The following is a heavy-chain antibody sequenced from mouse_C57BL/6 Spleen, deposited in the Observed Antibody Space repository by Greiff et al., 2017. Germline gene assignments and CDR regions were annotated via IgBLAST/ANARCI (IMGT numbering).Heavy chain of an antibody. D-gene: IGHD4-1*01. CDR3: AAGKGYDIDC. J-gene: IGHJ4*01. V-gene: IGHV14-3*01. CDR1: GFHIQNTY. CDR2: IYPANGYT. Sequence: VQLQQSVAELVRPGASVKLSCTASGFHIQNTYMHWVKQRPEQGLEWIGRIYPANGYTKSARKLQGKATLTADTSSNTAYLQLSSRTSEGTAIYYYAAGKGYDIDCWGQGTTVTVSS.